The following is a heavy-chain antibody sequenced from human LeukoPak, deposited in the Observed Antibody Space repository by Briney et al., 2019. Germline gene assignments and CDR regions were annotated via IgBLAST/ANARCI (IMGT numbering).Heavy chain of an antibody. CDR2: ISSSGSTI. D-gene: IGHD3-10*01. J-gene: IGHJ4*02. V-gene: IGHV3-48*03. CDR3: ARERRITMVRGVIITEYYFDY. CDR1: GFTFDDYA. Sequence: GGSLRLSCAASGFTFDDYAMNWVRQAPGKGLEWVSYISSSGSTIYYADSVKGRFTISRDNAKNSLYLQMNSLRAEDTAVYYCARERRITMVRGVIITEYYFDYWGQGTLVTVSS.